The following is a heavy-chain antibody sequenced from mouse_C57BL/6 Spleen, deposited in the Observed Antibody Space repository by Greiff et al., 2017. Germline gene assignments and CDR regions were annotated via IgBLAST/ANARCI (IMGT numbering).Heavy chain of an antibody. CDR1: GYTFTDYN. V-gene: IGHV1-18*01. CDR2: INPNNGGT. CDR3: ARSYYGSSPYFDY. Sequence: EVQLQESGPELVKPGASVKIPCKASGYTFTDYNMDWVKQSHGKSLEWIGDINPNNGGTIYNQKFKGKATLTVDKSSSTAYMELRSLTSEDTAVYYCARSYYGSSPYFDYWGQGTTLTVSS. J-gene: IGHJ2*01. D-gene: IGHD1-1*01.